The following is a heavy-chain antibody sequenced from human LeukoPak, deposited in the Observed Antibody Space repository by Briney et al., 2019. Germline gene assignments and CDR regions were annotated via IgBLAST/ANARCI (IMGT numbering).Heavy chain of an antibody. Sequence: SQTLSLTCAVSGGSIGSGGYSWSWIRQPPGKGLEWIGYIYHSGSTYYNPSLKSRVTISVDRSKNQFSLKLSSVTAADTAVYYCARVSGPTQDFDYWGQGTLVTVSS. J-gene: IGHJ4*02. V-gene: IGHV4-30-2*01. CDR1: GGSIGSGGYS. D-gene: IGHD3-10*01. CDR2: IYHSGST. CDR3: ARVSGPTQDFDY.